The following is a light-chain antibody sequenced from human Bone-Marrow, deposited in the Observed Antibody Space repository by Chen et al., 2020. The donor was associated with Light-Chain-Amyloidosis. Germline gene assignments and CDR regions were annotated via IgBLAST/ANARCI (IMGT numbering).Light chain of an antibody. J-gene: IGLJ3*02. V-gene: IGLV1-47*01. CDR2: RNN. Sequence: QSMLTQPPSASGTPGQRVTISCSGSSSNIGSNYVYWYQQLPGTAPKLLIYRNNQPPSGVPDRFSGSKSGPSASLAISGLRSEDEADYYCAAWDDSLSGWVFGGGTKLTVL. CDR3: AAWDDSLSGWV. CDR1: SSNIGSNY.